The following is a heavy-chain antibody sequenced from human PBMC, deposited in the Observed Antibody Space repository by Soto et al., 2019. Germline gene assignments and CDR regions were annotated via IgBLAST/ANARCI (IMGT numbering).Heavy chain of an antibody. Sequence: ASVKVSCKASGGTFSSYAISWVRQAPGQGLEWMGGIIPIFGTANYAQKFQGRVTITADESTSTAYMELSSLRSEDTAVYYCARERLSSVVTFHYYYYGMDVWGQGTTVTVSS. V-gene: IGHV1-69*13. D-gene: IGHD2-15*01. CDR1: GGTFSSYA. J-gene: IGHJ6*02. CDR2: IIPIFGTA. CDR3: ARERLSSVVTFHYYYYGMDV.